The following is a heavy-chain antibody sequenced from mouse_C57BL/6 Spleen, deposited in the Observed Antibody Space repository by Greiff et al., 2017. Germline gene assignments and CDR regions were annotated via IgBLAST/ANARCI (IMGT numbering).Heavy chain of an antibody. Sequence: QVQLQQSGPELVKPGASVKISCKASGYAFSSYWMNWVKQRPGKGLEWIGRICPGDGDTNYNGKFKGKATLTADKSSSTAYMQLSSLTSEDSAVYFCAIYYGSSYPYAMDYWGQGTSVTVSS. CDR1: GYAFSSYW. V-gene: IGHV1-82*01. CDR2: ICPGDGDT. CDR3: AIYYGSSYPYAMDY. D-gene: IGHD1-1*01. J-gene: IGHJ4*01.